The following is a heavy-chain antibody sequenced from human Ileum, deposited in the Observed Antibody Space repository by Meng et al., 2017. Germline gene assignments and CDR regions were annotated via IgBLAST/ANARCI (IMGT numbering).Heavy chain of an antibody. D-gene: IGHD1-1*01. CDR1: GDSSTNTNG. Sequence: GTLSLTAAGSGDSSTNTNGWNWVRQPPGKGLEWIGEVYHSGSTNYNPSLQSRVTISIDKSKNQFSLNLTSVTVADTAVYYCARGGWTLERRPLDYWGQGTLVTVFS. J-gene: IGHJ4*02. V-gene: IGHV4-4*02. CDR2: VYHSGST. CDR3: ARGGWTLERRPLDY.